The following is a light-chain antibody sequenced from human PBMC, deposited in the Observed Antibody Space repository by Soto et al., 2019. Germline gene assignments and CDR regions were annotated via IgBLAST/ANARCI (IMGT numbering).Light chain of an antibody. CDR1: QDINKF. V-gene: IGKV1-39*01. Sequence: DILLTQSPSTLSASVGDTVTISCRASQDINKFLAWFQQNPGKAPKLLVYSASTLQSGVPSRFSGSRSGPDVTLTISSLQPEDGATDECQQSYSSPPTFGQGTKVDIK. CDR2: SAS. CDR3: QQSYSSPPT. J-gene: IGKJ1*01.